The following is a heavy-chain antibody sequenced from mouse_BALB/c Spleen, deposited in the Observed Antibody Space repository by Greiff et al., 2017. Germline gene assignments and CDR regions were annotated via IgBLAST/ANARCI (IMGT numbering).Heavy chain of an antibody. J-gene: IGHJ3*01. V-gene: IGHV1-12*01. CDR2: IYPGNGDT. D-gene: IGHD2-4*01. CDR3: ARGGMITTGFAY. Sequence: QVQLQQPGAELVKPGASVKMSCKASGYTFTSYNMHWVKQTPGQGLEWIGAIYPGNGDTSYNQKFKGKATLTADKSSSTAYMQLSSLTSEDSAVYYCARGGMITTGFAYWGQGTLVTVSA. CDR1: GYTFTSYN.